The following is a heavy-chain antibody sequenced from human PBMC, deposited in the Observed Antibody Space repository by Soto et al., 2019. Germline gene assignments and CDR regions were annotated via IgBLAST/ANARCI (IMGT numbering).Heavy chain of an antibody. CDR2: VYPSYSAV. Sequence: GESLKISCQGTGYRFSSSWIGWVRHKLGKGLEWLGNVYPSYSAVRYSPAFEGQGTRSADNSINTDYLQLLNLKASDTAIYYGPKGATSTLDSWGQRTRITVSS. V-gene: IGHV5-51*01. D-gene: IGHD3-16*01. CDR3: PKGATSTLDS. CDR1: GYRFSSSW. J-gene: IGHJ4*02.